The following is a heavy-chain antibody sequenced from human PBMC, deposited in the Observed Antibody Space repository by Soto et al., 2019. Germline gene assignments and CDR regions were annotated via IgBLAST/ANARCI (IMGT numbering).Heavy chain of an antibody. CDR2: IIPVFGTT. CDR1: GGTFSNYT. J-gene: IGHJ6*02. Sequence: GDSVKVSCKASGGTFSNYTISWVRQAPGQGLEWMGGIIPVFGTTDYEQKFQGRVTITADGSTSTAYMKLSSLRSADTAVYYCARSSPYIVVRKPTGNQDYYGMDVWGQGTTFTVSS. CDR3: ARSSPYIVVRKPTGNQDYYGMDV. V-gene: IGHV1-69*13. D-gene: IGHD2-2*01.